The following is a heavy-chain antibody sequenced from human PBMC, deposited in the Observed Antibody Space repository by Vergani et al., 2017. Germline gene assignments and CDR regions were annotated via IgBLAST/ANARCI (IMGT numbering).Heavy chain of an antibody. D-gene: IGHD4-17*01. Sequence: EVQLVESGEGLVQPGGSLRLSCAASGFTFSSYAMHWVRQAPGKGLEYVSAIRSNGGSTYYADSVKGIFTISRDNSKNTLYLQMGSLRAEDMAVYYCARGNGDYRYWYFDLWGRGTLVTVSS. V-gene: IGHV3-64*02. CDR1: GFTFSSYA. CDR3: ARGNGDYRYWYFDL. CDR2: IRSNGGST. J-gene: IGHJ2*01.